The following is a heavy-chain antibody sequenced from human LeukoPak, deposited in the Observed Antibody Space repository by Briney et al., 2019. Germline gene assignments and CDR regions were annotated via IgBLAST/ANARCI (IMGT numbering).Heavy chain of an antibody. CDR2: TQYDGSYK. D-gene: IGHD2-2*02. CDR1: GFTFSFYG. CDR3: AKTSDQLLYSKFDF. J-gene: IGHJ4*02. V-gene: IGHV3-30*02. Sequence: PGGSLRLSCATSGFTFSFYGMHWVRQAPGKGLEWVAFTQYDGSYKFYADSVQGRFSISRDNSKNTLFLQMNSLRTEDTSVYYCAKTSDQLLYSKFDFWGQGTLVTVSS.